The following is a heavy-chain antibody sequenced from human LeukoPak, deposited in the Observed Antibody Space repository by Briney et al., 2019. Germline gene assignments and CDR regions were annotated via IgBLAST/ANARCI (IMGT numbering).Heavy chain of an antibody. CDR2: VSGSSSYI. CDR3: AREAHDFWSGYSYYMDV. Sequence: GGSLRLSCAASGFTFSGYTMKWVRQAPGKGLEWVSSVSGSSSYIYYADSVRGRFTISRDNAKNSLYLQMNSLRAEDTAVYYCAREAHDFWSGYSYYMDVWGKGTTVTVSS. CDR1: GFTFSGYT. D-gene: IGHD3-3*01. J-gene: IGHJ6*03. V-gene: IGHV3-21*01.